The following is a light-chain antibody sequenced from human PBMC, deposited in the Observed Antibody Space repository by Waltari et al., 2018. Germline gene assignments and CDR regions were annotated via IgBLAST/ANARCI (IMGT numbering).Light chain of an antibody. Sequence: EIVLTQSPGTLSLSPGARATLSCRASQSIGRDLAWYQQKPDQAPRLLIYAASTRATGIPGRCSGSGSVTDFSLSISRLEPEDFAVYYCQNHERLPATFGQGTKVEIK. CDR2: AAS. CDR3: QNHERLPAT. CDR1: QSIGRD. V-gene: IGKV3-20*01. J-gene: IGKJ1*01.